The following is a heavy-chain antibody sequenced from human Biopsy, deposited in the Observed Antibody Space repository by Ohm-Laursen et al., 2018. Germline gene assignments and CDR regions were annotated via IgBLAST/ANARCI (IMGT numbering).Heavy chain of an antibody. Sequence: TLSLTCTVSGDSISSYYWSWIRQPPGKGLEWIGYVSYTGSTDYNPSLQSRVTISVDTSKNHFSLRLRSVTPADTAMYYCARDRGFYSDRTVPVYFDLWGRGTLVTVSS. CDR3: ARDRGFYSDRTVPVYFDL. D-gene: IGHD3-22*01. CDR2: VSYTGST. CDR1: GDSISSYY. J-gene: IGHJ2*01. V-gene: IGHV4-59*01.